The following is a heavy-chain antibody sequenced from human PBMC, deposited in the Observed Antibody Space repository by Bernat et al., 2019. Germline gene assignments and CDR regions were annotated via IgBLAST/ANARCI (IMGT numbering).Heavy chain of an antibody. CDR1: GFTFSSYA. Sequence: EVQLVESGGGLVQPGGSLRLSCAASGFTFSSYAMSWVRQAPGKGLEWVSAISGSGGSTYYADSVKGRFTISRDNSKNTLYLQMNSLRAEDTAVYYCAKDLTVYVGDCSCGSCYEGPFDPWGQGTLVTVSS. J-gene: IGHJ5*02. CDR3: AKDLTVYVGDCSCGSCYEGPFDP. CDR2: ISGSGGST. V-gene: IGHV3-23*04. D-gene: IGHD2-15*01.